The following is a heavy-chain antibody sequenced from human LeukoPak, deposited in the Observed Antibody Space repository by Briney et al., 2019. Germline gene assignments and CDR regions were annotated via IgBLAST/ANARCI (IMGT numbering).Heavy chain of an antibody. J-gene: IGHJ4*02. V-gene: IGHV3-23*01. D-gene: IGHD2-2*02. CDR3: AKAGGGYCSSTSCYTPFDY. CDR1: GFTFSSYA. Sequence: SGGSLRLSCAASGFTFSSYAMSWVRQAPGKGLEWVSAISGSGGSTYYPDSVKGRFTISRDNSKNTLYLQMNSLRAEDTAVYYCAKAGGGYCSSTSCYTPFDYWGQGTLVTVSS. CDR2: ISGSGGST.